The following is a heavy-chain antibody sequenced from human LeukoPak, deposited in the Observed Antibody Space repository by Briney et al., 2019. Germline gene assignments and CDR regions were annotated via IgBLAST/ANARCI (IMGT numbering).Heavy chain of an antibody. D-gene: IGHD3-10*01. Sequence: PGGSLRLSCAASGFTVSSNSMSWVRQAPGKGLEWVSLLYSGGNTYYVDSVKGRFSISRDNSKNTLYLQMNSLRAEDTAVYYCYNYGSGSSVYYYMDVWGKGTTVTISS. V-gene: IGHV3-66*02. J-gene: IGHJ6*03. CDR3: YNYGSGSSVYYYMDV. CDR1: GFTVSSNS. CDR2: LYSGGNT.